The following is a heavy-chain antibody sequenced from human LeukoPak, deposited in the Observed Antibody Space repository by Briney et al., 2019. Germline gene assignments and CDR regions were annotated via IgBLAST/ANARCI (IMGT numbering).Heavy chain of an antibody. CDR1: GFTFSSYS. V-gene: IGHV3-23*05. CDR3: AKMSETRDYWYYYMDV. Sequence: GGSLRLSCAASGFTFSSYSMNWVRQAPGKGLEWVSVIYTSGSTYYADSVKGRFTISRDNSKNTLYLQMNSLRAEDTAVYYCAKMSETRDYWYYYMDVWGKGTTVTVSS. CDR2: IYTSGST. J-gene: IGHJ6*03. D-gene: IGHD1/OR15-1a*01.